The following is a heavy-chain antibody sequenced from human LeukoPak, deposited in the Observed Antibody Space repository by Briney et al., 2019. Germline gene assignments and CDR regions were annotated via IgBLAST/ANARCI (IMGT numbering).Heavy chain of an antibody. J-gene: IGHJ4*02. V-gene: IGHV3-33*06. CDR2: ILSDGSKE. D-gene: IGHD2-2*01. Sequence: QPGGSLRLSCAASGFTFSSYGMHWVRQAPGKGLEWVAVILSDGSKEFYTDSVKGRFTISRDNSKNTLYLQMNSLRAEDTAVYYCAKHDWGYCSSTSCPPDYWGQGTLVTVSS. CDR1: GFTFSSYG. CDR3: AKHDWGYCSSTSCPPDY.